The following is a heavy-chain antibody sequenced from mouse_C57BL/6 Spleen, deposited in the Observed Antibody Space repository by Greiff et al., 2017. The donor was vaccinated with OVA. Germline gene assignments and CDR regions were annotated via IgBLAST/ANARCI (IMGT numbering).Heavy chain of an antibody. Sequence: EVQLQQSGPELVKPGDSVKISCKASGYSFTGYFMNWVMQSHGKSLEWIGRINPYNGDTFYNQKFKGKATLTVDKSSSTAHMELRSLTSEDSAVYYCARYPMVTTGYYAMDYWGQGTSVTVSS. CDR3: ARYPMVTTGYYAMDY. CDR2: INPYNGDT. J-gene: IGHJ4*01. CDR1: GYSFTGYF. D-gene: IGHD2-2*01. V-gene: IGHV1-20*01.